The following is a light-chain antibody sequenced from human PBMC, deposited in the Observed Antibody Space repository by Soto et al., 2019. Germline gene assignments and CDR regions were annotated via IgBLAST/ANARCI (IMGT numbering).Light chain of an antibody. CDR3: LQHFNFSWT. V-gene: IGKV1-6*01. J-gene: IGKJ1*01. Sequence: AIQMTQSPSSLSASVGDRVTITCRASRDIGNDLGWYQQKPGKAPKHLIFAASNLQSGVTSRFSGGGSGTDFTLTISSLQADDFATYYCLQHFNFSWTFGQGTKVETK. CDR2: AAS. CDR1: RDIGND.